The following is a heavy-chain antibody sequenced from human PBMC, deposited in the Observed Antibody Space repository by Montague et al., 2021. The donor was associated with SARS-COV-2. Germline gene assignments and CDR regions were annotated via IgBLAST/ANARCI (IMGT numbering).Heavy chain of an antibody. CDR1: GGSINYYY. D-gene: IGHD3-10*01. CDR3: ACGEITTRGLIYYYGMDV. J-gene: IGHJ6*02. CDR2: IYSSGNA. Sequence: SETRSLTCTVSGGSINYYYWHWLRQSAAKGLEWIGRIYSSGNANYSPSLKSRVTMSVDTSQNQFSLKLSSVTAADTAVYYCACGEITTRGLIYYYGMDVWGQGTTVPVSS. V-gene: IGHV4-4*07.